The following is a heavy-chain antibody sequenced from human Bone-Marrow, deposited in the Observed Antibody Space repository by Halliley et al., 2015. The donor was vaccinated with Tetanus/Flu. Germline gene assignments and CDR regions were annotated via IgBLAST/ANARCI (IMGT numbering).Heavy chain of an antibody. D-gene: IGHD3-22*01. CDR1: GFTFSEYG. Sequence: SLRLSCVASGFTFSEYGIHWVRRAPGRGLEWVALISYDGSNKFYGDSVKGRFTISRDDAKNSMYLQMNSLTAGDTAVYFCARQPKSGGSRRMGFYYHYGMDVWGQGPTVPVSS. J-gene: IGHJ6*02. V-gene: IGHV3-30*03. CDR2: ISYDGSNK. CDR3: ARQPKSGGSRRMGFYYHYGMDV.